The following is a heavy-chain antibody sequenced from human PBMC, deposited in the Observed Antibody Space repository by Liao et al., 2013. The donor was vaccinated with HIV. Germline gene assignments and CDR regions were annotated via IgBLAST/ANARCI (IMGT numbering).Heavy chain of an antibody. Sequence: QVQLQESGPGLVKPSETLSLTCTVSGGSISSYYWSWIRQPAGKGLEWIGYIYFSGSTKYNPSLKSRVTLSVDTSKKQISLKLASVTAADTALYYCARGFFDYPVNYFDLWGQGTPVTVSS. J-gene: IGHJ4*02. CDR3: ARGFFDYPVNYFDL. V-gene: IGHV4-59*01. D-gene: IGHD3-9*01. CDR1: GGSISSYY. CDR2: IYFSGST.